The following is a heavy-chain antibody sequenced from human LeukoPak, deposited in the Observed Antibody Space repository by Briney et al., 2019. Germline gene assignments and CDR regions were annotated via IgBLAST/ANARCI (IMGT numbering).Heavy chain of an antibody. Sequence: PGGSLRLSCAASGFTFSSYEMNWIRQAPEKGLEWVSYISSGGGIKYYADSVKGRFTISRDDAKNSLFLQMSSLTVEDTAIYYCARDLKGDGARRHTFDYWGQGTLVTVSS. CDR1: GFTFSSYE. V-gene: IGHV3-48*03. J-gene: IGHJ4*02. D-gene: IGHD6-6*01. CDR2: ISSGGGIK. CDR3: ARDLKGDGARRHTFDY.